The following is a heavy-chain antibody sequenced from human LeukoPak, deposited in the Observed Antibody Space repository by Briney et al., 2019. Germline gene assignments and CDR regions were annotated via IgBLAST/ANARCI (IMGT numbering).Heavy chain of an antibody. V-gene: IGHV4-38-2*02. CDR3: ARGSGVVVITFAFDI. CDR1: GYSISSGHY. CDR2: IYHSGST. J-gene: IGHJ3*02. D-gene: IGHD3-22*01. Sequence: PSETLSLTCTVSGYSISSGHYWGWIRQPPGKGLEWIGSIYHSGSTYYNPSLKSRVTISVDTSKNQFSLKLSSVTAADTAVYYCARGSGVVVITFAFDIWGQGTMVTVSS.